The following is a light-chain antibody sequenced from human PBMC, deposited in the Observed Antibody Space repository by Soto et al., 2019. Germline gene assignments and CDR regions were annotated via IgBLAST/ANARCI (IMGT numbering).Light chain of an antibody. V-gene: IGKV3-20*01. CDR3: QQYGSSPFT. J-gene: IGKJ3*01. CDR2: DAS. Sequence: EIALTQSPGTLSLSPGERATLSCRASQSVSSSNLAWYQQKPGPAPRLLIYDASIRATGIPDRFSGTGSGTDFTLTISRLEPEDFAVYYCQQYGSSPFTFGPGTKVDIK. CDR1: QSVSSSN.